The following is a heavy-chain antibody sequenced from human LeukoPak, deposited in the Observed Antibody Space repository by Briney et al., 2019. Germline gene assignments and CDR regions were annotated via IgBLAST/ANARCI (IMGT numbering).Heavy chain of an antibody. CDR2: MNPNSGNT. Sequence: ASVKVSCKASGYTFTSYGINWVRQATGQGLEWMGWMNPNSGNTGYAQKFQGRVTMTRNTSISTAYMELSSLRSEDTAVYYCARWYSSSWYRPYYYYYGVDVWGQGTTVTVSS. D-gene: IGHD6-13*01. V-gene: IGHV1-8*01. J-gene: IGHJ6*02. CDR3: ARWYSSSWYRPYYYYYGVDV. CDR1: GYTFTSYG.